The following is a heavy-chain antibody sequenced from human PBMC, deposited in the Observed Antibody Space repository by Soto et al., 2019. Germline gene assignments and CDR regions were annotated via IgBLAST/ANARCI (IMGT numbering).Heavy chain of an antibody. CDR1: GYTFTGYY. V-gene: IGHV1-2*02. D-gene: IGHD6-13*01. CDR3: ARGGYSSSWSSDYYGMDV. Sequence: ASVKVSCKASGYTFTGYYMHWVRQAPGQGLEWMGWINPNSGGTNYAQKFQGRVTMTRDTSISTAYMELSRLRSDDTAVYYCARGGYSSSWSSDYYGMDVWRQRTTVTVSS. CDR2: INPNSGGT. J-gene: IGHJ6*02.